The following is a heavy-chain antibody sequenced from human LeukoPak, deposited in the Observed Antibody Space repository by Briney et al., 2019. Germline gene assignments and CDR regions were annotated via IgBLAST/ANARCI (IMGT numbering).Heavy chain of an antibody. Sequence: KPSETLSLTCTVSGGSVSSGSYYWSWIRQPPGKGLEWIGYIYYSGSTNYNPSLKSRVTISVDTSKNQFSLKLSSVTAADTAVYYCARGDYGGNLLSDYWGQGTLVTVSS. CDR2: IYYSGST. CDR1: GGSVSSGSYY. J-gene: IGHJ4*02. V-gene: IGHV4-61*01. D-gene: IGHD4-23*01. CDR3: ARGDYGGNLLSDY.